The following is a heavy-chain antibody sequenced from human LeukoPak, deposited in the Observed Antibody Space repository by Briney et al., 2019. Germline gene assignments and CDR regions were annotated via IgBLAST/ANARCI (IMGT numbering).Heavy chain of an antibody. CDR2: IYYSGSI. V-gene: IGHV4-59*01. CDR3: ARVMFSVAGTKFDY. Sequence: SETLSLTCTVSGASISTFYWSWIRQSPGKGLEWIGYIYYSGSINYNPSLKSRVTISVDTSKNQFSLKLSSVTAADTAVFYCARVMFSVAGTKFDYWGQGTLVTVSS. J-gene: IGHJ4*02. D-gene: IGHD6-19*01. CDR1: GASISTFY.